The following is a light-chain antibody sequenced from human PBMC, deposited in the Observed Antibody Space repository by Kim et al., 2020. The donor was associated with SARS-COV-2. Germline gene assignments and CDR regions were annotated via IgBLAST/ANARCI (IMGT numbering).Light chain of an antibody. J-gene: IGKJ3*01. CDR1: QSVSSY. CDR3: QQRFT. Sequence: ATLSLSPGESATLSCRASQSVSSYLAWYQQKPGQAPRLLIYDASNRATGIPARFSGSGSGTDFTLTISSLEPEDLAVYYCQQRFTFGPGTKVDIK. V-gene: IGKV3-11*01. CDR2: DAS.